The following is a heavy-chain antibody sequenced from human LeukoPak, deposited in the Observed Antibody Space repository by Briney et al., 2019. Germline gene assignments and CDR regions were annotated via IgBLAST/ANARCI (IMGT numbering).Heavy chain of an antibody. CDR3: AREGRVSGYDFDC. D-gene: IGHD5-12*01. CDR1: GSTFSSYW. Sequence: PGGSLRLSCAASGSTFSSYWMHWVRQAPGKGLVWVSRINSDGSSITYADSVKGRFTISRDNAKNTLFLQMNNLRVEDTAVYYCAREGRVSGYDFDCWGQGTLVTVSS. J-gene: IGHJ4*02. CDR2: INSDGSSI. V-gene: IGHV3-74*03.